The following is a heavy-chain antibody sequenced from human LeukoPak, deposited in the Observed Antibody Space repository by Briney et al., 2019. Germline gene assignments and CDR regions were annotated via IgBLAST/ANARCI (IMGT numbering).Heavy chain of an antibody. CDR1: GFTFSSYS. J-gene: IGHJ4*02. D-gene: IGHD3-22*01. CDR3: AKDFGSIVVVIFDY. V-gene: IGHV3-23*01. Sequence: PGGSLRLSCAASGFTFSSYSMNWVRQAPGKGLEWVSGISGSGTSTYYADSVKGRFTISRDNSKNTLYLQMNSLRAEDTAVYYCAKDFGSIVVVIFDYWGQGTLVTVSS. CDR2: ISGSGTST.